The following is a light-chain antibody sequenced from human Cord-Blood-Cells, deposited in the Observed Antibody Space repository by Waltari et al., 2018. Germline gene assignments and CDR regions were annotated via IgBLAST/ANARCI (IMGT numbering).Light chain of an antibody. CDR2: EGS. J-gene: IGLJ1*01. CDR3: CSYAGSSYV. CDR1: SSDVGSYNL. V-gene: IGLV2-23*01. Sequence: QSALTQPASVSGSPGQSLTISCTGTSSDVGSYNLVSWYQQHPGKAPKLMIYEGSKRPSGVSNRFSGSKSGSTASLTIAGLQAEDEADYYCCSYAGSSYVFGTGTKVTVL.